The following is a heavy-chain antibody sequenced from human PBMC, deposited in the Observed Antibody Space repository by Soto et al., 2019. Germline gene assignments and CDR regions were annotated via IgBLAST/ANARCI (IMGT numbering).Heavy chain of an antibody. Sequence: NPSETLSLTCAVSGGSISSSNWWSWVRQPPGKGLEWIGKIYHSGSTNYNPSLKSRVTISVDTSKNQFSLKLSSVTAADTAVYYCANYPTTVTSDYWGQGTLVTVSS. J-gene: IGHJ4*02. CDR3: ANYPTTVTSDY. CDR2: IYHSGST. D-gene: IGHD4-17*01. V-gene: IGHV4-4*02. CDR1: GGSISSSNW.